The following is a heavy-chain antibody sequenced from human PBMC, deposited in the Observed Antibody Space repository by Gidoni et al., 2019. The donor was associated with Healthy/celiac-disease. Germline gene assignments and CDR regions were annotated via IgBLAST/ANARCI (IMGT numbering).Heavy chain of an antibody. V-gene: IGHV1-69*01. CDR2: IIPIFGTA. J-gene: IGHJ5*02. CDR1: GGTFSSYA. D-gene: IGHD3-3*01. CDR3: ARDPAPFGVVRTGWFDP. Sequence: QVQLVQSGAEVKKPGSSGKVSCKASGGTFSSYAISWVRQAPGQGLAWMGGIIPIFGTANYAQKFQGRVTITADESTSTAYMELSSLRSEDTAVYYCARDPAPFGVVRTGWFDPWGQGTLVTVSS.